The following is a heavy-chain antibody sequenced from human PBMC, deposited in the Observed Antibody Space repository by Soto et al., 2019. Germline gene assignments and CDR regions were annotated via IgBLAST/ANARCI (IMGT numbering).Heavy chain of an antibody. CDR2: ISSSGGST. Sequence: GGSLRLSCSASGFTFSSYAVHWVRQAPGKGLEYVSAISSSGGSTYYADSVKGRFTISRDNSKNTLYLQMSSLRAEDTAVYYCVKEAGEYYFDYWGQGTLVTVSS. CDR1: GFTFSSYA. CDR3: VKEAGEYYFDY. V-gene: IGHV3-64D*06. J-gene: IGHJ4*02. D-gene: IGHD6-19*01.